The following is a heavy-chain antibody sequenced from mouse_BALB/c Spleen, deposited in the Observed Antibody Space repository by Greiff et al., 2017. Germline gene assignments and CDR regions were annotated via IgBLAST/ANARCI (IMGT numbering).Heavy chain of an antibody. CDR2: ISSGGSYT. D-gene: IGHD1-1*01. V-gene: IGHV5-9-4*01. CDR1: GFTFSSYA. Sequence: EVKVVESGGGLVKPGGSLKLSCAASGFTFSSYAMSWVRQSPEKRLEWVAEISSGGSYTYYPDTVTGRFTISRDNAKNTLYLEMSSLRSEDTAMYYCARHPIYYYGSSSWYFDVWGAGTTVTVSS. CDR3: ARHPIYYYGSSSWYFDV. J-gene: IGHJ1*01.